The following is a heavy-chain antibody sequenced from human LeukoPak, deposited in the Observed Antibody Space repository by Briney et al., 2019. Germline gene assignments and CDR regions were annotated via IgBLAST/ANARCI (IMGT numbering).Heavy chain of an antibody. CDR1: SGSISSGNYY. D-gene: IGHD1-26*01. V-gene: IGHV4-30-4*08. CDR2: IYYSGST. J-gene: IGHJ5*02. CDR3: ARADGNYYGWFDP. Sequence: SETLSLTCTVSSGSISSGNYYWSWIRQPPGKGLEWIGYIYYSGSTYYNPSLRGRVTISVDTSKNQFSLNLSSVTAADTAVYFCARADGNYYGWFDPWGQGTLVTVSS.